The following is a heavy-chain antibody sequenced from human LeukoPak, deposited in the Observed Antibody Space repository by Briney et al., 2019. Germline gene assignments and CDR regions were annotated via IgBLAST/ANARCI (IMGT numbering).Heavy chain of an antibody. D-gene: IGHD6-13*01. CDR3: ARQKQQLVGTSYYYYMDV. V-gene: IGHV3-48*04. CDR1: GFTFSSYS. Sequence: PPGGSLRLSCAASGFTFSSYSMMWVRQAPGKGLEWVSYISSSSTTIHYADSVKGRFTISRDNAKNSLYLQINSLRAEDTAVYYCARQKQQLVGTSYYYYMDVWGKGTTVTVSS. J-gene: IGHJ6*03. CDR2: ISSSSTTI.